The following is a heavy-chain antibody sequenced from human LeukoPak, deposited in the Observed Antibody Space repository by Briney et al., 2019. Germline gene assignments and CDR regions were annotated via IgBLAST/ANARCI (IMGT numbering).Heavy chain of an antibody. J-gene: IGHJ4*02. CDR3: ASCDCYSNYLFWYFDY. CDR1: GGTFSSYA. V-gene: IGHV1-69*01. CDR2: IIPIFGTA. D-gene: IGHD4-11*01. Sequence: AASVKVSCKVSGGTFSSYAISWVRQAPGQGLEWMGGIIPIFGTANYAQKFQGRVTITADESTSTAYMELGSLRSEDTAVYYCASCDCYSNYLFWYFDYWGQGTLVTVSS.